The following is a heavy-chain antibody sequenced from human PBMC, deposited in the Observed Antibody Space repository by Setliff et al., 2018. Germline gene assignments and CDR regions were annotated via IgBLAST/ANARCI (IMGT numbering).Heavy chain of an antibody. D-gene: IGHD6-6*01. Sequence: SETLSLTCAASGGSFCDYYWTWIRQPPGKGLEWIGEINHSGNTKSKPSLKSRVTITVDPSKNQFSLKLNSVTAADTAVYYCARGRNVAARLFDSWGQGTLVTVSS. J-gene: IGHJ4*02. CDR1: GGSFCDYY. V-gene: IGHV4-34*01. CDR3: ARGRNVAARLFDS. CDR2: INHSGNT.